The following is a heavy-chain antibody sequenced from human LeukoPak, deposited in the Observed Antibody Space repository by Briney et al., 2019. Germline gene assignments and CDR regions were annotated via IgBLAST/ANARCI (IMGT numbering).Heavy chain of an antibody. D-gene: IGHD3-16*02. CDR3: ARDSLNASSDYDYVWGSYRFDY. V-gene: IGHV1-69*13. J-gene: IGHJ4*02. Sequence: VASVKVSCKASGGTFSSYAISWVRQAPGQGLEWMGGIIPIFGTANYAQKFQGRVTITADESTSTAYMELSSLRSEDTAVYFCARDSLNASSDYDYVWGSYRFDYWGQGTLVTVSS. CDR2: IIPIFGTA. CDR1: GGTFSSYA.